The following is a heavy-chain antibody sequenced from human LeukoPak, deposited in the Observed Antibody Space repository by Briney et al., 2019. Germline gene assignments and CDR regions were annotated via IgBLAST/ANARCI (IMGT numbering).Heavy chain of an antibody. Sequence: GGSLRLSCVVSGFTFNRCWMNWVRQAPGKGLEWVAHINPDGRDTYYVDSVKGRFTIARDNAQNSMYLQMNSLRVEDTAVYYCTSWGDTTAEYFQRWGQGTLVTVSS. CDR2: INPDGRDT. CDR1: GFTFNRCW. J-gene: IGHJ1*01. CDR3: TSWGDTTAEYFQR. V-gene: IGHV3-7*01. D-gene: IGHD2-21*02.